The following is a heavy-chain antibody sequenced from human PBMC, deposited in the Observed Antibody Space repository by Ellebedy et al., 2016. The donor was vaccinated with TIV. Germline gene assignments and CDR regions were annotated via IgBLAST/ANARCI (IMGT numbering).Heavy chain of an antibody. D-gene: IGHD1-26*01. J-gene: IGHJ4*02. CDR1: GYTFTSYG. Sequence: ASVKVSXXASGYTFTSYGISWVRQAPGQGLEWMGWIIAYNGNTNYAQKLQGRVTMTTDTSTSTAYMELRSLRSDDTAVYYCARVVVGATRTFDYWGQGTLVTVSS. V-gene: IGHV1-18*01. CDR2: IIAYNGNT. CDR3: ARVVVGATRTFDY.